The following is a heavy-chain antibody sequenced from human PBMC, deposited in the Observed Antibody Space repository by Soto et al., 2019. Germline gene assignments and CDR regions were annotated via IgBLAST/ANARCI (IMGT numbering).Heavy chain of an antibody. CDR1: GGSFSGYY. CDR3: ARGGIYYDSSGYYVYFDY. V-gene: IGHV4-34*01. D-gene: IGHD3-22*01. CDR2: INHSGST. Sequence: SETLSLTCAVYGGSFSGYYWSWIRQPPGKGLEWIGEINHSGSTNYNPSLKSRVTISVDTYKNQFSLKLSTVTAADTAVYYCARGGIYYDSSGYYVYFDYWGQGTLVTVSS. J-gene: IGHJ4*02.